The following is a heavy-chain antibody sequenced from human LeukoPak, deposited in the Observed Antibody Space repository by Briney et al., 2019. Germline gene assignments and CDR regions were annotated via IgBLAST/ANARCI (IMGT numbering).Heavy chain of an antibody. CDR1: GFTFSSYA. D-gene: IGHD6-19*01. CDR3: AKDGGVGYSSGWYFGGYFDY. Sequence: GGSLRLSCAASGFTFSSYAMSWVRQAPGKGLEWVSGISGSGDSTYYADSVKGRFTISRDNSENTLYLQMNSLRAEDTAVYYCAKDGGVGYSSGWYFGGYFDYWGQGTLVTVSS. V-gene: IGHV3-23*01. J-gene: IGHJ4*02. CDR2: ISGSGDST.